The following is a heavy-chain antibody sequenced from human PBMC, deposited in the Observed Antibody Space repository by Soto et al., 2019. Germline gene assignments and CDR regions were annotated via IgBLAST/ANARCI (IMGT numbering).Heavy chain of an antibody. D-gene: IGHD3-16*01. V-gene: IGHV4-59*01. Sequence: SETLSLTCTVSGGSINSYYWSWIRQPPGKGLEWIGYIYYSGSTNYNPSLRSRVTISVDTSKNQFSLKLSSVTAADTAAYYCARGYVLTSYDLYYWGQGTLVTVSS. CDR2: IYYSGST. CDR3: ARGYVLTSYDLYY. J-gene: IGHJ4*02. CDR1: GGSINSYY.